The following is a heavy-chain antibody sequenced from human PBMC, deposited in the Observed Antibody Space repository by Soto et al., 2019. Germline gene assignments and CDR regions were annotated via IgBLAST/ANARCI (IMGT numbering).Heavy chain of an antibody. CDR2: IYPGDSDT. CDR1: GYTFTNYW. Sequence: ESLKISCKGSGYTFTNYWIGWVRQIPGRGLEWMGIIYPGDSDTRYSPSFEGQVTISADKSSSTAYLQWSSLKDSDTAIYYCARRGSSSPSYNFDFWGQGTPVTVS. V-gene: IGHV5-51*01. CDR3: ARRGSSSPSYNFDF. D-gene: IGHD6-13*01. J-gene: IGHJ4*02.